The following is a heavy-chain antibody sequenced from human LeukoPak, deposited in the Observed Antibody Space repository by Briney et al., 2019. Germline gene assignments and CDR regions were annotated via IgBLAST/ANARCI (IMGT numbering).Heavy chain of an antibody. CDR3: AKIYGSGSYYPSGY. V-gene: IGHV3-23*01. D-gene: IGHD3-10*01. J-gene: IGHJ4*02. CDR1: GFTFSSYA. CDR2: ISGSGGST. Sequence: GGSLRLSCAASGFTFSSYAMSWVRQAPGKGLEWVSAISGSGGSTYYADSVKGRFTISRDNSKNTLYLQMNSLRAEDTAVYYCAKIYGSGSYYPSGYWGQGTLVTVSS.